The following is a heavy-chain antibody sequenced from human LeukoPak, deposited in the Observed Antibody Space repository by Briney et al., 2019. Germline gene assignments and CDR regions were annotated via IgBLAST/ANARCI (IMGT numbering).Heavy chain of an antibody. CDR1: GFTFDDYG. Sequence: PGGSLRLSCAASGFTFDDYGMSWVRQAPGKGLEWVSGINWNGGSTGYADSVKGRFTISRDNAQDSLYLQMNSLRAEDTAVYYCARDRGYSNFDYWGQGTLVTVSS. D-gene: IGHD4-11*01. J-gene: IGHJ4*02. CDR2: INWNGGST. CDR3: ARDRGYSNFDY. V-gene: IGHV3-20*04.